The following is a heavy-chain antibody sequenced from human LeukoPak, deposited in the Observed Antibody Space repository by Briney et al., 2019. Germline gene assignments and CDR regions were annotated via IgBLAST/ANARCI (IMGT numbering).Heavy chain of an antibody. CDR1: GGTISSYY. V-gene: IGHV4-59*12. CDR2: IHDSGST. Sequence: SETLSLTCTVSGGTISSYYWNWIRQPPGKGLEWIGYIHDSGSTKYNPSLKSRVAISVDTSKNQFSLNLSSVTAADTAVYYCAREGAVTHIWSWGQGTLVTVSS. D-gene: IGHD4-17*01. CDR3: AREGAVTHIWS. J-gene: IGHJ4*02.